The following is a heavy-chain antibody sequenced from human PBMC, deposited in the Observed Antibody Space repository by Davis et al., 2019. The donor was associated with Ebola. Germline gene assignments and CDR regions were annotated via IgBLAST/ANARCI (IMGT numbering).Heavy chain of an antibody. CDR1: GDSISSYY. D-gene: IGHD4-17*01. Sequence: PSETLSLTCSVSGDSISSYYWSWIRQPPGKRLEWIGYIYYSGTTKYNPSLKSRVTISVDTSKNQFSLKLSSVTAADTAVYYCARDLNGDKDYWGRGTLVTVSS. CDR2: IYYSGTT. J-gene: IGHJ4*02. V-gene: IGHV4-59*01. CDR3: ARDLNGDKDY.